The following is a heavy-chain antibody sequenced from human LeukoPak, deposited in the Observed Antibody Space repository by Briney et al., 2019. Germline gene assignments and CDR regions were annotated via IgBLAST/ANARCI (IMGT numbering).Heavy chain of an antibody. CDR3: ARGLQTFCYYGMDV. D-gene: IGHD4-11*01. V-gene: IGHV1-2*02. Sequence: ASVKVSCKASGYTFTGYYMHWVRQAPGQGPEWMGWINPNSGGTNYAQKFQGRVTMTRDTSISTAYMELSRLRSDDTAVYYCARGLQTFCYYGMDVWGQGTTVTVSS. CDR2: INPNSGGT. CDR1: GYTFTGYY. J-gene: IGHJ6*02.